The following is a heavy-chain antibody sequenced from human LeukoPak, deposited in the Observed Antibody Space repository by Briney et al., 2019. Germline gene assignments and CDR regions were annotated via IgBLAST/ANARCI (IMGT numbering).Heavy chain of an antibody. CDR3: ARTAKYYYGSETYYFFDY. Sequence: SETLSLTCTVSGGSISTYYWSWIRQPPGKGLEWIGYIYYSGNTNYNPSLKSRVTISVDTSKNQFSLKLSSVTAANTAVYYCARTAKYYYGSETYYFFDYWGQGTLVTVSS. V-gene: IGHV4-59*01. CDR1: GGSISTYY. J-gene: IGHJ4*02. D-gene: IGHD3-10*01. CDR2: IYYSGNT.